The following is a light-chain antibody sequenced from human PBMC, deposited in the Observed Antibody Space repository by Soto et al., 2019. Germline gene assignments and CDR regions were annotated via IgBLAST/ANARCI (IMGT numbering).Light chain of an antibody. CDR3: RPWGTGLRNGV. CDR2: LNSDGSH. V-gene: IGLV4-69*01. CDR1: SGHSSYA. Sequence: QPVLTQSPSASASLGASVKLTCTLSSGHSSYAIAWHQQQPEKGPRYLMKLNSDGSHSKGDGIPDRFSGSSSGAERYLTIPSPQSGDGAAYSGRPWGTGLRNGVFGGGPKVPDL. J-gene: IGLJ2*01.